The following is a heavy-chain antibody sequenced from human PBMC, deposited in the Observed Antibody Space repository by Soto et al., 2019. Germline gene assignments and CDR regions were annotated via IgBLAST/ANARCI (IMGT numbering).Heavy chain of an antibody. CDR1: GGSITSHY. J-gene: IGHJ6*02. D-gene: IGHD1-26*01. V-gene: IGHV4-59*08. CDR3: GRRGLGKLHGLVDV. CDR2: IHHSGST. Sequence: SETLSLTWSVSGGSITSHYCSWFRQPPGKGLEWIGYIHHSGSTSYNPSLKSRVTMSVDTSKNQFSLKVSSVTAADTARYDCGRRGLGKLHGLVDVRGPGTRVPVPS.